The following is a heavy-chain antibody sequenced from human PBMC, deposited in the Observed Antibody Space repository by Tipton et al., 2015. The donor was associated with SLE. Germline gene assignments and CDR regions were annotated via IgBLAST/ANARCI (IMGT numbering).Heavy chain of an antibody. CDR1: GGSIGYYY. D-gene: IGHD5-12*01. CDR3: ARAEYSAYDVPQFAL. J-gene: IGHJ1*01. Sequence: TLSLTCTVSGGSIGYYYWNWIRQPPGKGLEWIGYVFYSGSTAYNPSLRSRLTMSVDTSKIVFSLKLTAVTAADTAKYYCARAEYSAYDVPQFALWGQGILVSVSS. V-gene: IGHV4-59*01. CDR2: VFYSGST.